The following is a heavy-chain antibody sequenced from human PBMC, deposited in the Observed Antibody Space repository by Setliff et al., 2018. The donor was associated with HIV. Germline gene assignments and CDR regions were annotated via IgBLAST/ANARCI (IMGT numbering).Heavy chain of an antibody. J-gene: IGHJ5*02. CDR2: IHYSGSS. Sequence: SETLSLTCAVSGGSISSVNWWTWVRQHPGKGLEWIGYIHYSGSSYYNPSLRSRVTISVDTSKNQFSLKLGSVTAADTAVYFCARVTWIQLWLGWFDPWGQGTLVTVSS. CDR1: GGSISSVNW. D-gene: IGHD5-18*01. CDR3: ARVTWIQLWLGWFDP. V-gene: IGHV4-31*11.